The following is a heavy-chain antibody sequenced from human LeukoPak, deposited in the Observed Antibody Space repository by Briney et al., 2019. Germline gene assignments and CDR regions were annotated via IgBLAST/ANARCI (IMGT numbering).Heavy chain of an antibody. CDR1: GFTFSSYV. D-gene: IGHD4-23*01. CDR2: ISYDGNDK. J-gene: IGHJ6*02. Sequence: GGSLRLSCAASGFTFSSYVIHWVRQAPGKGLEWVAVISYDGNDKYYADSVKGRFTISRDNSKNTLYLQMNSLRAEDTAVYYCAKGLHGGNVDYGMDVWGPGTTVTVSS. CDR3: AKGLHGGNVDYGMDV. V-gene: IGHV3-30*18.